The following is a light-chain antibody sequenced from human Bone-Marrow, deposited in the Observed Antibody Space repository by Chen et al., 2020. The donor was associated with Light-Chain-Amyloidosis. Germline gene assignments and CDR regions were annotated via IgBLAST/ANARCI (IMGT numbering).Light chain of an antibody. CDR2: DDS. CDR1: NMASTS. J-gene: IGLJ3*02. CDR3: QVWDRSSDRPV. V-gene: IGLV3-21*02. Sequence: SYVLTQPSPVSVAPGQTATIAGGGNNMASTSVHWYQQTPGQAPLLVVYDDSDRPSGIPERLSGSNSGNTATLTISRVEAGDEADYYCQVWDRSSDRPVFGGGTKLTVL.